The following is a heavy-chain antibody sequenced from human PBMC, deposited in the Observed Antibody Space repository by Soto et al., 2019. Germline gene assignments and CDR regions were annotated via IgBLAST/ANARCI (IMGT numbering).Heavy chain of an antibody. Sequence: EVQLVESGGGLVQPGGSLRLSCAASGFTVSSNYMSWVRQAPGKGLEWVSVIYSGGSTYYADSVKGRFTISRHNSKSTLYLQMNSLRAEDTAVYYCAREDPHGAFDIWGHGTMVTVSS. V-gene: IGHV3-53*04. J-gene: IGHJ3*02. CDR3: AREDPHGAFDI. CDR2: IYSGGST. CDR1: GFTVSSNY.